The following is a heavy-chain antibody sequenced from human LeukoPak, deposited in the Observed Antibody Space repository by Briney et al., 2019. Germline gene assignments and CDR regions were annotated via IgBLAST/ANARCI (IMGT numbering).Heavy chain of an antibody. J-gene: IGHJ4*02. Sequence: GGSLRLSCAASGFTFSSYGMHWVRQAPGKGLEWVAVISYDGSNKYYADSVKGRFTISRDNSKNTLYLQMNSLRAKDTAVYYCAAYCSGGSCPIDYWGQGTLVTVSS. V-gene: IGHV3-30*03. CDR2: ISYDGSNK. CDR3: AAYCSGGSCPIDY. D-gene: IGHD2-15*01. CDR1: GFTFSSYG.